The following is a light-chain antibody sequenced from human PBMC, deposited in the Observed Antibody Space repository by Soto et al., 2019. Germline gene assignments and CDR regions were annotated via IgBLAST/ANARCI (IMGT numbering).Light chain of an antibody. CDR3: QQSYNSPFN. J-gene: IGKJ3*01. Sequence: DIQMTQSPTSLSASVGDTVNITCRASQTISRFLTWYQHKPGQAPKLLINAAPTLRSGVPSRFSGSGSGTDFTLTIDSLQPEDFATYYCQQSYNSPFNFGPGTKVDNK. V-gene: IGKV1-39*01. CDR2: AAP. CDR1: QTISRF.